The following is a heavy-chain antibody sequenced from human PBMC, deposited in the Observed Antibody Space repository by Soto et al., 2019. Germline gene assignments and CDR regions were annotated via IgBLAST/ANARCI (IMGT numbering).Heavy chain of an antibody. CDR3: AKDTAMLN. D-gene: IGHD5-18*01. CDR1: GFTFSSYG. V-gene: IGHV3-30*18. J-gene: IGHJ4*02. CDR2: ISYDGSNK. Sequence: QVQLVESGGGVVQPGRSLRLSCAASGFTFSSYGMHWVRQAPGKGLEWVAVISYDGSNKYYADSVKGRFTISRDKSKNTLYLQMNSLRAEDTAVYYCAKDTAMLNWGQGTLVTVSS.